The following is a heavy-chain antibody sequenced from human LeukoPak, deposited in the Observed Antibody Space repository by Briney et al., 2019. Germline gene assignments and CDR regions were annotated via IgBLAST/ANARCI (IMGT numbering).Heavy chain of an antibody. Sequence: GASVKVSCKASGGTFISYAISWVRQAPGQGLEWMGGIIPIFGTANYAQKFQGRVTITADESTSTAYMELSSLRSEDTAVYYCARDAVAGRRGGGDYWGQGTLVTVSS. CDR1: GGTFISYA. V-gene: IGHV1-69*13. CDR3: ARDAVAGRRGGGDY. J-gene: IGHJ4*02. CDR2: IIPIFGTA. D-gene: IGHD6-19*01.